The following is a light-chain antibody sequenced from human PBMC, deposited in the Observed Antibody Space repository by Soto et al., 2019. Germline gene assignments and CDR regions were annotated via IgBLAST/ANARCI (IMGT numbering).Light chain of an antibody. CDR1: QSVDSN. CDR2: GAS. CDR3: QEYSDWPLA. V-gene: IGKV3D-15*01. J-gene: IGKJ4*01. Sequence: EIVMTQSPATLSVSPGAGATLSCRASQSVDSNLAWYQQKPGQTPRLVMYGASTRPTGVPARFSGSGSGTEFTLAMISLQSEDYGGYYCQEYSDWPLAFGGGTKVEL.